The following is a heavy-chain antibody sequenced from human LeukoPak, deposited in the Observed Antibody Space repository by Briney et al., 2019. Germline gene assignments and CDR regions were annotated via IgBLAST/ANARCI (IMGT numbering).Heavy chain of an antibody. Sequence: GRSLRLSCAASGFTFSTYWMHWVRQAPGKGLVWVSRIDNGGSTTLYADSVRGRFIISRDNAKNTLYLQMNSLGPEDTAIYYCARVRSDYSSSSPPDYWGQGTPVTVSS. J-gene: IGHJ4*02. CDR3: ARVRSDYSSSSPPDY. CDR2: IDNGGSTT. D-gene: IGHD6-6*01. V-gene: IGHV3-74*01. CDR1: GFTFSTYW.